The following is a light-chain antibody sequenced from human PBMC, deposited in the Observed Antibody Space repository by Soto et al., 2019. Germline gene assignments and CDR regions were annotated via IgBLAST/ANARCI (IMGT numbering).Light chain of an antibody. J-gene: IGKJ1*01. Sequence: EVVMTQSPATLSVSPGERVTLSCRASQSINAHLAWYQQKPGQAPRLLIHGASTRATGIPARFSVSGFGTEFILTISSLQSADFAVYYCQQYNTWLWTFGQGTKVEIQ. CDR3: QQYNTWLWT. CDR2: GAS. V-gene: IGKV3-15*01. CDR1: QSINAH.